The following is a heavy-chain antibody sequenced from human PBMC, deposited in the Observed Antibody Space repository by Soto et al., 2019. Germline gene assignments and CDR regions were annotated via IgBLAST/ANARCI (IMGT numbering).Heavy chain of an antibody. D-gene: IGHD6-19*01. V-gene: IGHV3-15*07. CDR2: IKSKTGGGTT. Sequence: GGPLRLSCAASGFTFSNAWMNWVRKAPGKGLEWVGRIKSKTGGGTTDYAAPVKGRFTISRDDSKNTLYLQMNSLKTEDTAVYYCTTDQWLVPGYYYGMDVWGQRTTVTVSS. J-gene: IGHJ6*02. CDR3: TTDQWLVPGYYYGMDV. CDR1: GFTFSNAW.